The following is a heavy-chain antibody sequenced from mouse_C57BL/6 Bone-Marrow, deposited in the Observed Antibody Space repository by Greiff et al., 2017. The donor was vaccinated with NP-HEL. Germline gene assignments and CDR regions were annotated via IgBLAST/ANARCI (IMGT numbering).Heavy chain of an antibody. Sequence: VQLQQPGAELVKPGASVKMSCKASGYTFTSYWITWVKQRPGQGLEWIGDIYPGSGSTNYNEKFKSKATRTVDTSSSTAYMQLSSLTSEDSAVYYGAKSKNSSYDYYAMGYWGQGTSVTVSS. CDR3: AKSKNSSYDYYAMGY. CDR1: GYTFTSYW. V-gene: IGHV1-55*01. D-gene: IGHD1-1*01. CDR2: IYPGSGST. J-gene: IGHJ4*01.